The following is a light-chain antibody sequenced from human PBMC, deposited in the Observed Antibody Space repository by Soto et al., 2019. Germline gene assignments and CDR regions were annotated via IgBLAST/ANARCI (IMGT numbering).Light chain of an antibody. J-gene: IGLJ2*01. CDR1: KLGDKY. V-gene: IGLV3-1*01. CDR3: QAWVISTVV. Sequence: SYELTQPPSVCVSPGQTASITCSGDKLGDKYACWYQQKPGQSPVLVIYQDSKRPSGIPERFSGSNSGNTATLTISGTQAMDAADYYCQAWVISTVVFGGGTKLTVL. CDR2: QDS.